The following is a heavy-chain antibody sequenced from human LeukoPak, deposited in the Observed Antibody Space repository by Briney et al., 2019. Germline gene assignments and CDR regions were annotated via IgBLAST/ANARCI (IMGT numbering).Heavy chain of an antibody. V-gene: IGHV3-23*01. CDR1: GFTFSNYA. J-gene: IGHJ4*02. CDR2: ISGSDGST. CDR3: AKGRGYCTGGSCYSDY. Sequence: GGSLRLSCTASGFTFSNYAMSWVRQAPGKGLEWVSTISGSDGSTYYADSVKGRFTISRDNSKNTLSLQMNSLRVEDTAIYYCAKGRGYCTGGSCYSDYWGQGTLVTVSS. D-gene: IGHD2-15*01.